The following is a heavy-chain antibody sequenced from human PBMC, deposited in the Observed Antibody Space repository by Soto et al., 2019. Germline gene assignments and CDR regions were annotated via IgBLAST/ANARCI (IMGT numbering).Heavy chain of an antibody. V-gene: IGHV1-3*01. CDR3: ARAAYYYDSSGYYPGDY. CDR1: GYSFTSYA. CDR2: INAGNGNT. J-gene: IGHJ4*02. Sequence: ASVKVSCKASGYSFTSYAIHWVRQAPGQRLEWMGWINAGNGNTKIQQKFQGRVTITRDTSASTAYMEVSSLRSEDTVVYYCARAAYYYDSSGYYPGDYWGQGSLVTVSS. D-gene: IGHD3-22*01.